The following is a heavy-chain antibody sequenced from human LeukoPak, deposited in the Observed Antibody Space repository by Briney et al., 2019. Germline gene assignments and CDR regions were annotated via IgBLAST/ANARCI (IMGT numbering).Heavy chain of an antibody. CDR3: ARDRSSSSRGYYYYMDV. J-gene: IGHJ6*03. CDR2: ISSNGGST. D-gene: IGHD6-6*01. Sequence: GGSLRLSCAASGFTFSSYAMHWVRQAPGKGLEYVSAISSNGGSTYYANSVKGRFTISRDNSKNTLYPQMGSLRAEDMAVYYCARDRSSSSRGYYYYMDVWGKGTTVTVSS. V-gene: IGHV3-64*01. CDR1: GFTFSSYA.